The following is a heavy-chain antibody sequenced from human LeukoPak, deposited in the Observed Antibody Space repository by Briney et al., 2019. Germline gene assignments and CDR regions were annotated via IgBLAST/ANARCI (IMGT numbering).Heavy chain of an antibody. Sequence: GRSLRLSCAASGFTFDDYAMHWVRQAPGKGLEWVSGISWNSGSIGYADSVKGRFTISRDNAKNSLYLQMNSLRAEDTAVYYCARVLLGATTINYYYYYMDVWGKGTTVTVSS. CDR3: ARVLLGATTINYYYYYMDV. CDR1: GFTFDDYA. D-gene: IGHD1-26*01. V-gene: IGHV3-9*01. J-gene: IGHJ6*03. CDR2: ISWNSGSI.